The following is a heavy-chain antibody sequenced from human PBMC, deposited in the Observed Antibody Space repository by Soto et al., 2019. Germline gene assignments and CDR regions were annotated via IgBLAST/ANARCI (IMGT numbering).Heavy chain of an antibody. D-gene: IGHD5-18*01. CDR3: AHRPPKYSTAWLAFDF. CDR2: ISWNDER. CDR1: GFSLTTHDVG. Sequence: SGPTLVNPTQALTLTCTFSGFSLTTHDVGVGWIRQPPGKALEWLAFISWNDERRYSPSLKSRLTITKDTSKNQVVLTMTNMDPADTGTYFCAHRPPKYSTAWLAFDFWGQGTMVTVSS. V-gene: IGHV2-5*01. J-gene: IGHJ3*01.